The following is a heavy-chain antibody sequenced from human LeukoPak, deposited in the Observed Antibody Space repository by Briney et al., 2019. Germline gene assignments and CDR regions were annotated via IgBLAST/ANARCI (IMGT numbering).Heavy chain of an antibody. D-gene: IGHD3-22*01. V-gene: IGHV1-18*01. J-gene: IGHJ4*02. CDR3: ARVYYDSSGYYRGRGFDY. CDR2: ISAYNGNT. CDR1: GYTFTSYG. Sequence: ASVKVSCKASGYTFTSYGISWMRQAPGQGLEWMGWISAYNGNTNYAQKLQGRVTMTTDTSTSTAYMELRSLRSDDTAVYYCARVYYDSSGYYRGRGFDYWGQGTLVTVSS.